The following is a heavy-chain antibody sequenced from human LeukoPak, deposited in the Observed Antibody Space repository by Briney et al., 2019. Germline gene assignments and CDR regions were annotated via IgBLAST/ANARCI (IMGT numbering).Heavy chain of an antibody. V-gene: IGHV1-18*01. CDR1: GYTFTSYG. CDR2: ISAYNGNT. D-gene: IGHD5-18*01. J-gene: IGHJ5*02. CDR3: ARAQTAMVKNNWFDP. Sequence: ASVKVSCKASGYTFTSYGISWVRQAPGQGLEWMGWISAYNGNTNYAQKLQGRVTMTTDTSTSTAYMELRSLRSDDTAVYYCARAQTAMVKNNWFDPWGQGTLVTVSS.